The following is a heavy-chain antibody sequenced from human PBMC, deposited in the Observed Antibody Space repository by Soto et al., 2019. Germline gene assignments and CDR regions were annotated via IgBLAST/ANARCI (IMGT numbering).Heavy chain of an antibody. J-gene: IGHJ4*02. CDR3: AKESGTNSSLEY. CDR1: GFTFDDYA. Sequence: GGSLRLSCAASGFTFDDYAMHWVRQAPGKGLEWVSGISWNSGSIGYADSVKGRFTISRDNAKNSLYLQMNSLRAEDTALYYCAKESGTNSSLEYWGQGTLVTVSS. D-gene: IGHD6-6*01. CDR2: ISWNSGSI. V-gene: IGHV3-9*01.